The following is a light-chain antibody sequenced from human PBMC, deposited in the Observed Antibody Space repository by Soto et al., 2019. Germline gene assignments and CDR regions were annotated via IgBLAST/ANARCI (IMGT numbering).Light chain of an antibody. CDR3: ETWDNYTRV. Sequence: QSVLTQSSSASASLGSSVKLTCTLSSDHNNYIIAWHQQHPGKAPRFLMTVEASGTYNKGSGIPDRVAGSSSGADRYLTISSRLSEDEARYYCETWDNYTRVFGGGAKLTVL. J-gene: IGLJ2*01. CDR2: VEASGTY. V-gene: IGLV4-60*03. CDR1: SDHNNYI.